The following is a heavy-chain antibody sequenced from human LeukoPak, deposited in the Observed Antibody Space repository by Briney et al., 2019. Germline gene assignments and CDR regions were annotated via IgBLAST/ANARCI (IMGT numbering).Heavy chain of an antibody. CDR1: GFTFSSYS. J-gene: IGHJ4*02. V-gene: IGHV3-48*01. Sequence: PGGSLRLSCAASGFTFSSYSMNWVRQAPGKGLEWVSYISSSSSTIYYADSVKGRFTISRDNAKNSLYLQMNSLRAEDTAVYYCARDSDCSGGSCYPLTGQMDYWGQGTLVTVSS. D-gene: IGHD2-15*01. CDR2: ISSSSSTI. CDR3: ARDSDCSGGSCYPLTGQMDY.